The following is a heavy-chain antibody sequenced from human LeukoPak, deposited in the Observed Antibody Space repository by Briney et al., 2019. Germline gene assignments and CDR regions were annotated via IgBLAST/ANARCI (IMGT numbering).Heavy chain of an antibody. V-gene: IGHV3-30*18. D-gene: IGHD3-22*01. CDR1: GFTFSSYA. CDR2: ISYDGSNK. CDR3: VKALASGGYYDSSGYPVPDY. J-gene: IGHJ4*02. Sequence: GGSLRLSCAASGFTFSSYAMHWARQAPGKGLEWVAVISYDGSNKYYADSVKGRFTISRDNSKNTLYLQMNSLRAEDTAVYYCVKALASGGYYDSSGYPVPDYWGQGTLVTVSS.